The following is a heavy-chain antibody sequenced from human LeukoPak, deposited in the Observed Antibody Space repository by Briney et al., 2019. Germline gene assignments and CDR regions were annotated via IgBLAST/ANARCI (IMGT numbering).Heavy chain of an antibody. D-gene: IGHD3-10*01. CDR3: ARGRYQYYYGSGSYYGYGMDV. V-gene: IGHV4-34*01. CDR1: GGSFSGYY. Sequence: PSETLSLTCAVYGGSFSGYYWSWIRQPPGKGLEWIGEINHSGNTNYNPSLKSRVTISVDTSKNQFSLKLSSVTAADTAVYYCARGRYQYYYGSGSYYGYGMDVWGQGTTVTVSS. J-gene: IGHJ6*02. CDR2: INHSGNT.